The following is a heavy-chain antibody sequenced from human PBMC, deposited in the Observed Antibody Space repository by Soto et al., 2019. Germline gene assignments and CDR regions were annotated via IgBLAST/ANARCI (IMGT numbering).Heavy chain of an antibody. CDR1: GFTFTSYW. CDR2: INGDGSYA. CDR3: ARDFTTAETPGDDFDY. J-gene: IGHJ4*02. D-gene: IGHD4-17*01. Sequence: EVPLVESGGGLVQPGGSLRLSCAASGFTFTSYWMHWVRQVPGKGLVWVSRINGDGSYASYADFVKGRFTISRDNSKNTVHLQMNSLSAEDTAVYYCARDFTTAETPGDDFDYWGQGIPVTVSS. V-gene: IGHV3-74*01.